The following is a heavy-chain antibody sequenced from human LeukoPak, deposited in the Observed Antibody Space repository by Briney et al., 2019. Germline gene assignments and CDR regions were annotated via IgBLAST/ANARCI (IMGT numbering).Heavy chain of an antibody. CDR3: AREGDRHLTFDY. Sequence: GGSLRLSCAASGFRFTGYSMSWVRQAPGKGLEWVAGLGRSGEYTYYADSVSGRFTISRDNSDNTVYLQMNGLRLEDTAVYFCAREGDRHLTFDYWGRGTLVTVSS. V-gene: IGHV3-23*01. J-gene: IGHJ4*02. CDR2: LGRSGEYT. CDR1: GFRFTGYS. D-gene: IGHD3-16*01.